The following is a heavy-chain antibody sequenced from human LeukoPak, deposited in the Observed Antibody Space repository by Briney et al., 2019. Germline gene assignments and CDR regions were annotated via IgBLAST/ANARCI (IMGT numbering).Heavy chain of an antibody. J-gene: IGHJ4*02. V-gene: IGHV4-39*01. CDR3: ARGYDY. Sequence: SETLSLTCIVSGGSIGGSHYYWAWIRQSPGKGLEWIGMINYSGNTYYNPSLWSRATISVDTSTNQFSLNLNSVTAADTAVYYCARGYDYWGQGTLVTVSS. D-gene: IGHD6-13*01. CDR1: GGSIGGSHYY. CDR2: INYSGNT.